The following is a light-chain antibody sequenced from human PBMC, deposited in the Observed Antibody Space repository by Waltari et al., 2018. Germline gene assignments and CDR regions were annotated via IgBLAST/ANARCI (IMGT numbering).Light chain of an antibody. J-gene: IGLJ1*01. Sequence: QSALTQPASVSGSPGQSITISCTGTSSDVGGHKYVSWYQQYPGKAPKLIIYEVTNRPSGVSNRFSASKSGNTASLTISGLQAEDEADYYRSSYTDSSTDVFGTGTKVTV. CDR1: SSDVGGHKY. CDR3: SSYTDSSTDV. CDR2: EVT. V-gene: IGLV2-14*01.